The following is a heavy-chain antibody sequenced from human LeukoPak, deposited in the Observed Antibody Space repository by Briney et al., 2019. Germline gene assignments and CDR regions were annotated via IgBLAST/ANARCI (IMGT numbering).Heavy chain of an antibody. Sequence: ASVKVSCKASGYTFTCYYMHWVRQAPGQGLEWMGWINPNSGGTNYAQKFQGRVTMTRDTSISTAYMELSRLRSDDTAVYYCARSDVLRAAYYYYYMDVWGKGTTVTVSS. J-gene: IGHJ6*03. CDR3: ARSDVLRAAYYYYYMDV. CDR2: INPNSGGT. CDR1: GYTFTCYY. D-gene: IGHD2/OR15-2a*01. V-gene: IGHV1-2*02.